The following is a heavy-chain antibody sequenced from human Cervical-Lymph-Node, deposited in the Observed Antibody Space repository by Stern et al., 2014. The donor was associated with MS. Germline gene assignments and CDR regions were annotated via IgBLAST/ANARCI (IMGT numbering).Heavy chain of an antibody. D-gene: IGHD2-8*01. V-gene: IGHV1-69*01. J-gene: IGHJ6*02. CDR2: LIPIFGTT. Sequence: VQLVESGAEVKKPGSSVKVSCKASGGTFINHAISWVRQAPGQGLEWMGGLIPIFGTTHYAQKFQGRVTITADESATTADMELTSLRSQDTAVYYCARDNDDNGMDVWGQGTTVIVSS. CDR3: ARDNDDNGMDV. CDR1: GGTFINHA.